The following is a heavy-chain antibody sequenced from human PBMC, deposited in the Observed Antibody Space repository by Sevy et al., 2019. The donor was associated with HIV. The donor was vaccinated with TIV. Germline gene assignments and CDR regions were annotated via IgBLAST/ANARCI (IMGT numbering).Heavy chain of an antibody. J-gene: IGHJ6*02. D-gene: IGHD2-15*01. CDR2: IIPILGIA. CDR1: GGTFSSYA. CDR3: ARDQGDCSGGSCYPFNAGDYYYYGMDV. V-gene: IGHV1-69*04. Sequence: ASVKVSCKASGGTFSSYAISWVRQAPGQGLEWMGRIIPILGIANYAQKFQGRVTITADKSTSTAYMELGSLRSEDTAVYYCARDQGDCSGGSCYPFNAGDYYYYGMDVWGQGTKVTVSS.